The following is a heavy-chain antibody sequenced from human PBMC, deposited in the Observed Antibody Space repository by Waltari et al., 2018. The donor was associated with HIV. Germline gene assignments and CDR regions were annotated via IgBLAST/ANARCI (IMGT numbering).Heavy chain of an antibody. CDR3: ARDVRGGKVDY. CDR1: GFIFSGHH. D-gene: IGHD2-15*01. V-gene: IGHV3-33*01. CDR2: IWNDGRNK. J-gene: IGHJ4*02. Sequence: QVQLVESGGGVVQPGRSLRLSCAASGFIFSGHHMHWVRQAPGQGLEWVSIIWNDGRNKYYADSVKDRFTISRDNSKNTLYLEMNSLRAEDTAVYYCARDVRGGKVDYWGQGTLVIVSS.